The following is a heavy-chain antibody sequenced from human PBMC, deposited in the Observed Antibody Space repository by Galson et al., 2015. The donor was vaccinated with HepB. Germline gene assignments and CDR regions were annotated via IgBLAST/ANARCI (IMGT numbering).Heavy chain of an antibody. V-gene: IGHV3-23*01. Sequence: SLRLSCAASGFIFSDFAINWVRQTPGKGLEWVSAISASGGDSSYADSVKGRFTVPRDNSKKTVYLQMNSLRLEDTGVYYCAKMTADWGPGTMVAVSS. J-gene: IGHJ4*02. CDR1: GFIFSDFA. CDR2: ISASGGDS. CDR3: AKMTAD.